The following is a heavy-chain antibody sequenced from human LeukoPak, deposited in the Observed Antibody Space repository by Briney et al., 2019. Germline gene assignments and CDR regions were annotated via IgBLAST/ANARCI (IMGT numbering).Heavy chain of an antibody. Sequence: GSLLLSCAALGFPFSGFYMSWVRQAPGEGRELVFGYSCSGGSTYYGDSVKGRFTISRDNDKNSLYLQMNSLRAEDTAVYYCARDLVWNDFEGEEGGQDYWGQGTLVTVSS. D-gene: IGHD1-1*01. CDR1: GFPFSGFY. J-gene: IGHJ4*02. V-gene: IGHV3-23*01. CDR3: ARDLVWNDFEGEEGGQDY. CDR2: YSCSGGST.